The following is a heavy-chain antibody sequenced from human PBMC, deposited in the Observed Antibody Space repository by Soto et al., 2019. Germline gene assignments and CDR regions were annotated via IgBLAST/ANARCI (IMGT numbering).Heavy chain of an antibody. D-gene: IGHD6-19*01. CDR3: AKAYPPYSAGWCEFVDS. CDR1: GFTFSTYD. Sequence: QVQLVESGRGVVQPGRSLRLSCAASGFTFSTYDIHWVRQAPGKGLEWVALISYDGSNKYYADSVKGRFTISRDNSKNTLNLQMNSQRADDTAVYYCAKAYPPYSAGWCEFVDSWGQGTLVTVSS. J-gene: IGHJ4*02. V-gene: IGHV3-30*18. CDR2: ISYDGSNK.